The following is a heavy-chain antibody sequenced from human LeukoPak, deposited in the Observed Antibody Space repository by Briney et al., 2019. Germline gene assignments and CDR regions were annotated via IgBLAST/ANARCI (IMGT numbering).Heavy chain of an antibody. J-gene: IGHJ4*02. CDR2: IYSSGST. V-gene: IGHV4-59*01. CDR3: ARVSGSYFRSLYYFDY. D-gene: IGHD1-26*01. Sequence: SETLSLTCSVSGGSISDYYWSWIRQPPGKGLEWIGHIYSSGSTNYNRSLKSRVTISLDTSRNQFSLEVNSVTAADTAVYYCARVSGSYFRSLYYFDYWGQGTLVTVHS. CDR1: GGSISDYY.